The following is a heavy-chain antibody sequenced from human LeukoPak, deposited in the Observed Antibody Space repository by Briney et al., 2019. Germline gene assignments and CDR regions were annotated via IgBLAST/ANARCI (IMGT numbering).Heavy chain of an antibody. V-gene: IGHV3-23*01. D-gene: IGHD2-2*01. Sequence: GGSLRLSCAASGFTFSSYAMSWVRQAPGKGLEWVSAISGSGGSTYYADSVKGRFTISRDNSENTLYPQMNSLRAEDTAVYYCAKDPGVVVPAANDAFDIWGQGTMVTVSS. CDR2: ISGSGGST. CDR3: AKDPGVVVPAANDAFDI. J-gene: IGHJ3*02. CDR1: GFTFSSYA.